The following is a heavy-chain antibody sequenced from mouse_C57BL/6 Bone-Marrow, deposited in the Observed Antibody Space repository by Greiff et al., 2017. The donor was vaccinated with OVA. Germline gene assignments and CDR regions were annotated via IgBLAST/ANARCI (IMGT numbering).Heavy chain of an antibody. V-gene: IGHV2-2*01. CDR3: ARKGDSSGLYAMDY. CDR1: GFSLTSYG. D-gene: IGHD3-2*02. Sequence: VQLQQSGPGLVQPSQSLSITCTVSGFSLTSYGVHWVRQSPGKGLEWLGVLWSGGGTDYNAAFISRLSISKDNSKSQVFFKMNSLQADDTAIYYCARKGDSSGLYAMDYWGQGTSVTVSS. CDR2: LWSGGGT. J-gene: IGHJ4*01.